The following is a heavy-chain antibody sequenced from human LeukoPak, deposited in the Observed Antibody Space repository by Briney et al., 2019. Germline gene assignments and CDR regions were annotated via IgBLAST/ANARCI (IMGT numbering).Heavy chain of an antibody. V-gene: IGHV3-11*04. CDR3: ARDLGQYYDTSDNWFDP. J-gene: IGHJ5*02. Sequence: GGSLRLSCAASGFTFSDYNMRWIRQAPGKGLEWVSSISRSGSTKCYADSVKGRFTISRDNAKNTLNLQMNSLRAEDTAVYYCARDLGQYYDTSDNWFDPWGQGTLVTVSS. CDR1: GFTFSDYN. D-gene: IGHD3-22*01. CDR2: ISRSGSTK.